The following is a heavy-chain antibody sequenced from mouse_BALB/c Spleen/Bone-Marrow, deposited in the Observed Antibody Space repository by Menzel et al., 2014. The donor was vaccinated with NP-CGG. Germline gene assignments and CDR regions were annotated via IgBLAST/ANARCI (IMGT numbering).Heavy chain of an antibody. Sequence: EVKLVESGGGLVQPGGSRKLSCAASGFTFSSFGMHWVRRAPEKGLEWVAYISSGSSTIYYADTLKGRFTISRDNPKNTLFLQMTSLRSEDTAMYYCARARSTMITTGTLDYWGLGTSVTVSS. CDR2: ISSGSSTI. V-gene: IGHV5-17*02. CDR3: ARARSTMITTGTLDY. J-gene: IGHJ4*01. D-gene: IGHD2-4*01. CDR1: GFTFSSFG.